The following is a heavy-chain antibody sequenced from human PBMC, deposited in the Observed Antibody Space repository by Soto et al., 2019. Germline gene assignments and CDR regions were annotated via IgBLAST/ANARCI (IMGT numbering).Heavy chain of an antibody. CDR1: RFSFSTYG. J-gene: IGHJ3*02. CDR3: AKGSRYSYATDSFDS. V-gene: IGHV3-30*18. D-gene: IGHD5-18*01. Sequence: PGGSLRLSFAASRFSFSTYGMHWVRQAPGKGLEWVAVISYDGSEKYYADSVKGRFTISRDNSKNTLYLQMDSLRTDAPAVYFCAKGSRYSYATDSFDSWRQETMVT. CDR2: ISYDGSEK.